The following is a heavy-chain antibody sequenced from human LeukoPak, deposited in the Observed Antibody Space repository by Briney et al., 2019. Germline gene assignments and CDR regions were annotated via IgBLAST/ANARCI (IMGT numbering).Heavy chain of an antibody. D-gene: IGHD2-21*01. V-gene: IGHV3-9*01. CDR1: GFTFDDYA. J-gene: IGHJ4*02. Sequence: PGRSLRLSCAASGFTFDDYAMHWVRQAPGKGLEWVSGISWNSGSIGYADSVKGRFTISRDNAKNSLYLQMNSLRAEDTAVYYCARGSYVYWGQGTLVTVSS. CDR3: ARGSYVY. CDR2: ISWNSGSI.